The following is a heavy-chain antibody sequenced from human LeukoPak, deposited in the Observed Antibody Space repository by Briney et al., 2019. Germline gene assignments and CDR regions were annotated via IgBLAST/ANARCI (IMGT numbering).Heavy chain of an antibody. D-gene: IGHD1-14*01. Sequence: PGGSLRLSCAASGFTFSDYYMSWIRQAPGKGLEWVSYISSSSSTIYYADSVKGRFTISRDNAKNSLYLQMNSLRAEDTAVYSCARDTPEENAFDIWGQGTMVTVSS. CDR3: ARDTPEENAFDI. J-gene: IGHJ3*02. CDR1: GFTFSDYY. V-gene: IGHV3-11*04. CDR2: ISSSSSTI.